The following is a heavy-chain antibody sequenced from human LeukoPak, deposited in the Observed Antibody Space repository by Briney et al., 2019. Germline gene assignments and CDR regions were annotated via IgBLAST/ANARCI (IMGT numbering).Heavy chain of an antibody. D-gene: IGHD2-2*01. Sequence: ASVKVSCKASGYTFTSYGISWVRQTPGQGLEWMGWISAYNGNTNYAQKLQGRVTMTTDTSTSTAYMELRSLRSDDTAVYYCARPNRSPRYCSSTSCYDDAFDIWGQGTMVTVSS. CDR1: GYTFTSYG. J-gene: IGHJ3*02. CDR2: ISAYNGNT. V-gene: IGHV1-18*01. CDR3: ARPNRSPRYCSSTSCYDDAFDI.